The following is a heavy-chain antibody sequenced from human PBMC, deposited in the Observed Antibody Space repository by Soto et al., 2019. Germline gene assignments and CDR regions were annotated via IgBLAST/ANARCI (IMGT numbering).Heavy chain of an antibody. D-gene: IGHD4-17*01. Sequence: GSLRLSCAAFGFTFRNYWMSWVRQAPGKGLEWVSVITGSGGSTYYADSVKGRFTISRDTSKNTLFLQMNSLRAEDTAVYYCAKDRYGDYGGIDYWGQGTMVTVSS. V-gene: IGHV3-23*01. CDR1: GFTFRNYW. CDR2: ITGSGGST. CDR3: AKDRYGDYGGIDY. J-gene: IGHJ4*02.